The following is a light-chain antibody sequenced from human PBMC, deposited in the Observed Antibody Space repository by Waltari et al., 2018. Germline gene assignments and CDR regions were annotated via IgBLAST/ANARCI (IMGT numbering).Light chain of an antibody. CDR2: ASS. Sequence: EIQMTQSPSSLSAYVGYRFTITCRASQGSSNYLAWFQQQPGKAPKSLIYASSTLQRGGPSKFSGSGSGTVFTLTISSLQPEDFATYYCQQYNAYPITFGPGTKLDIK. CDR1: QGSSNY. V-gene: IGKV1-16*02. CDR3: QQYNAYPIT. J-gene: IGKJ3*01.